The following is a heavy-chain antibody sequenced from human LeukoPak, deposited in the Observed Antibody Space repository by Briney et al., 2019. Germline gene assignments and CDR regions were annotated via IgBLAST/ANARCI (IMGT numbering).Heavy chain of an antibody. CDR1: GFTFSSYG. V-gene: IGHV3-33*01. CDR2: IWYDGSNK. D-gene: IGHD3-3*01. J-gene: IGHJ6*02. CDR3: ARDLAYDFWSGYYSYYYYGMDV. Sequence: GGSMRLSCAASGFTFSSYGMHWVRQAPGKGLEWVAVIWYDGSNKYYADSVKGRFTISRDNSKDTLYLQTNSLRAEDTAVYYCARDLAYDFWSGYYSYYYYGMDVWGQGTTVTVSS.